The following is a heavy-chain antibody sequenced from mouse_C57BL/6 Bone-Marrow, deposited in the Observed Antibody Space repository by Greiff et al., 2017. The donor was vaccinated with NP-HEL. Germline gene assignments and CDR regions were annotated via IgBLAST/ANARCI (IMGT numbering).Heavy chain of an antibody. J-gene: IGHJ4*01. CDR2: IHPNSGST. CDR1: GYTFTSYW. CDR3: APTAQDRAMDV. V-gene: IGHV1-64*01. Sequence: QVQLQQPGAELVKPGASVKLSCKASGYTFTSYWMHWVKQRPGQGLEWIGMIHPNSGSTNYNEKVKSKATLTVDKSSSTAYIQLSSLTSEGSAVDYCAPTAQDRAMDVWGQGTTVTVSS. D-gene: IGHD3-2*02.